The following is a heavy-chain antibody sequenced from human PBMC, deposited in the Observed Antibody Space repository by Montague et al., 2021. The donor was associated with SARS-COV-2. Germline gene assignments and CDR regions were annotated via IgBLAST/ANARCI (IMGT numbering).Heavy chain of an antibody. Sequence: SETLSLTCSVSGDSISPYGDSFGWNFCSWRRQPAGNGLACVWRTVTTDNCDSTPSLNSRVSMSMDTSKQEFSMRLISVTAADTAVYYCARDAYYCGPGRENHGAFDPWGQGTSVTDTS. J-gene: IGHJ5*02. V-gene: IGHV4-4*07. CDR3: ARDAYYCGPGRENHGAFDP. CDR2: TVTTDNC. D-gene: IGHD2/OR15-2a*01. CDR1: GDSISPYGDSFGWNF.